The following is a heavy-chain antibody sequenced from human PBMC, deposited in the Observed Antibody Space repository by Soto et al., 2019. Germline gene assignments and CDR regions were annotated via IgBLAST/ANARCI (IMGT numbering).Heavy chain of an antibody. J-gene: IGHJ3*02. CDR1: GGTFSSYA. V-gene: IGHV1-69*04. D-gene: IGHD2-15*01. Sequence: SVKVSCKASGGTFSSYAISWVRQAPGQGLEWMGRIIPILGIANYAQKFQGRVTITADKSTSTAYMELSSLRSEDTAVYYCARDTADIVVVVAADAFDIWGQGTMVTVSS. CDR3: ARDTADIVVVVAADAFDI. CDR2: IIPILGIA.